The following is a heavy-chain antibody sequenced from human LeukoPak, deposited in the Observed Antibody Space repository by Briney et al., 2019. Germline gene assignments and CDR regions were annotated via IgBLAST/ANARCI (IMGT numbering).Heavy chain of an antibody. J-gene: IGHJ3*02. D-gene: IGHD3-10*01. CDR2: IYYSGST. V-gene: IGHV4-59*01. CDR3: ARVRVLLWFGEAKYAFDI. CDR1: GGSISSCY. Sequence: SETLSLTCTVSGGSISSCYWSWIRQPPGKGLEWIGYIYYSGSTNYNPSLKSRVTISVDTSKNQFSLKLSSVTAADTAVYYCARVRVLLWFGEAKYAFDIWGQGTMVTVSS.